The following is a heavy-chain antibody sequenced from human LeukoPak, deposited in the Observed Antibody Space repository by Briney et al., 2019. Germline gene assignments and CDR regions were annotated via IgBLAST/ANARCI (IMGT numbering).Heavy chain of an antibody. V-gene: IGHV4-4*02. CDR2: IYHSGTT. D-gene: IGHD6-19*01. CDR3: ARAYSSGWYSY. Sequence: SETLSLTCTVSGESIRSSNWWSWVRQPPGKGLEWIGEIYHSGTTNYNPSLKSRVTISVDTSKSQFSLKLNSVTAADTAVYYCARAYSSGWYSYWGQGTLVTVSS. J-gene: IGHJ4*02. CDR1: GESIRSSNW.